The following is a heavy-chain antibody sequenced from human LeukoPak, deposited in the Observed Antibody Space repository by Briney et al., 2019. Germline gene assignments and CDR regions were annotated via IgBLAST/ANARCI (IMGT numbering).Heavy chain of an antibody. CDR3: ARGPRWLTSYYFDY. CDR1: GGSFSGYY. CDR2: INQSGST. V-gene: IGHV4-34*01. J-gene: IGHJ4*02. Sequence: PSETLSLTCAVYGGSFSGYYWSWIRQPPGKGLEWIGEINQSGSTNYNPSLKSRVTISVDTSKNQFSLKLSSVTAADTAVYYCARGPRWLTSYYFDYWGQGTLVTVSS. D-gene: IGHD6-19*01.